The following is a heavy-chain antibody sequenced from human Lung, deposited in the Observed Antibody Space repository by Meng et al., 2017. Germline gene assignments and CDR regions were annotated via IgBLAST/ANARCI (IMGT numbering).Heavy chain of an antibody. D-gene: IGHD6-25*01. J-gene: IGHJ4*02. V-gene: IGHV1-2*06. CDR2: INPKSGDT. CDR3: ARDEDISAAGKLFGDY. Sequence: HAEWVQSGGEVNKPGASVKVSCKPSGYNFPDYYIHWVRRAPGQGLEWMGRINPKSGDTHYAQKFQARVTMTGDTSISTAYMELSGLRSDDTAMYYCARDEDISAAGKLFGDYWGQGTLVTVSS. CDR1: GYNFPDYY.